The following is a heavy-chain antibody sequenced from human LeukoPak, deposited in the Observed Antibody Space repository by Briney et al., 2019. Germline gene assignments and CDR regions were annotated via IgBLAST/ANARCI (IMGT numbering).Heavy chain of an antibody. V-gene: IGHV3-30-3*01. J-gene: IGHJ6*02. CDR1: GFTFSSYA. CDR3: ARDRDTYQLLYYYYYGMDV. CDR2: ISYDGSNK. Sequence: GGSLRLSCAASGFTFSSYAMHWVRQAPGKGLEWVAVISYDGSNKYYADSVKGRFTISRDNSKNTLYLQMSSLRAEDTAVYYCARDRDTYQLLYYYYYGMDVWGQGTTVTVSS. D-gene: IGHD2-2*01.